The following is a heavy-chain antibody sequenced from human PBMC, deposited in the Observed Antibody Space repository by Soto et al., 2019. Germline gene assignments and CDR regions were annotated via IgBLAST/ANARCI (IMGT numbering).Heavy chain of an antibody. Sequence: PSETLSLTCTVSGGSVSSGSYYWSWMRQPPGKGLEWLGYIYYSGSTNYNPSLKSRVTISVDTSTNQISLKLSSVTAAATAVYFCARVNVAGGAIRCWDQGTRIAVSS. J-gene: IGHJ6*02. CDR3: ARVNVAGGAIRC. CDR1: GGSVSSGSYY. V-gene: IGHV4-61*01. D-gene: IGHD3-16*01. CDR2: IYYSGST.